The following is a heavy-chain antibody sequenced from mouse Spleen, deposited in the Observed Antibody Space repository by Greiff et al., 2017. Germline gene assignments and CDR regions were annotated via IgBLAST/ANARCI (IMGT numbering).Heavy chain of an antibody. CDR1: GYTFTSYW. J-gene: IGHJ4*01. Sequence: VQLQQPGAELVMPGASVKLSCKASGYTFTSYWMHWVKQRPGQGLEWIGEIDPSDSYTNYNQKFKGKATLTVDKSSSTAYMQLSSLTSEDSAVYYCARRTTARNYAMDYWGQGTSVTVSS. CDR3: ARRTTARNYAMDY. V-gene: IGHV1-69*01. D-gene: IGHD3-2*01. CDR2: IDPSDSYT.